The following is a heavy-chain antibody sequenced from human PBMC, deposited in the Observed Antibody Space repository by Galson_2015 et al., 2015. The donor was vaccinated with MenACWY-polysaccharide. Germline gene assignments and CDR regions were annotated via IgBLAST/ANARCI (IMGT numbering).Heavy chain of an antibody. J-gene: IGHJ4*03. D-gene: IGHD5-24*01. V-gene: IGHV3-66*02. Sequence: SLRLSCAASGFTVRNSYMTWVRQAPGKGLEWVSIIYSDDRTFYADSVKGRFTISRDNSKNTLHLQMNSLRPEDTAVYYCAREASTMATIYYFDYWGQGTTVTVSS. CDR2: IYSDDRT. CDR1: GFTVRNSY. CDR3: AREASTMATIYYFDY.